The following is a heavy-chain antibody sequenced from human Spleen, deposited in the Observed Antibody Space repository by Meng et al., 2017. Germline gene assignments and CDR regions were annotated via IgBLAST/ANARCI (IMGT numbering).Heavy chain of an antibody. D-gene: IGHD3-10*01. CDR2: IGDSGGRM. V-gene: IGHV3-23*01. Sequence: GGSLRLSCAASGFTFNTYTMNWVRQVPGKGPEWVSSIGDSGGRMYYAESVKGRFTISRDNSKNTLYLQMNSLRAEDTAVYYCARDPEALLWFGELNYWGQGTLVTVSS. CDR1: GFTFNTYT. CDR3: ARDPEALLWFGELNY. J-gene: IGHJ4*02.